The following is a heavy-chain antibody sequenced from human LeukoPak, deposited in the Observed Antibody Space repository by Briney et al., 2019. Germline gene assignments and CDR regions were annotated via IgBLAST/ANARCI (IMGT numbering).Heavy chain of an antibody. V-gene: IGHV4-34*01. CDR1: GGSFSGYL. J-gene: IGHJ5*02. D-gene: IGHD5-18*01. Sequence: KASETLSLTCAVYGGSFSGYLWTWIRQPPGKGLEWIGEINHSGSTNYNPSLKSRVTISVDTSKNQFSLKLSSVTAADTAVYYCARRKRYSYAHPLGFDPWGQGTLVTVSS. CDR3: ARRKRYSYAHPLGFDP. CDR2: INHSGST.